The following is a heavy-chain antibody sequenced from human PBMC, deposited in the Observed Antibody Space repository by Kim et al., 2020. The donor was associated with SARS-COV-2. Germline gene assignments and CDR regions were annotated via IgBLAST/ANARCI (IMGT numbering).Heavy chain of an antibody. J-gene: IGHJ4*02. CDR3: MKGGWGSIWDH. Sequence: GGSLRLSCTTSGFTFTGYAMSWVRQAPGKGLEWVSCIDGSDGTTYYVDSVKGRFTVSRDNAKNTLYLQMRTLRADDTAVYYCMKGGWGSIWDHWGQGTLVTVSS. CDR2: IDGSDGTT. D-gene: IGHD3-9*01. CDR1: GFTFTGYA. V-gene: IGHV3-23*01.